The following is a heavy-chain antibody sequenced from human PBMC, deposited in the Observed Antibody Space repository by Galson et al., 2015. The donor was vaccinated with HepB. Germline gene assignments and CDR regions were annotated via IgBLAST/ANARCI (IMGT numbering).Heavy chain of an antibody. CDR2: IRSKANNYAT. Sequence: SLRLSCAASGFTSSGSAIHWVRQASGKGPEWVGRIRSKANNYATTYVASLKGRFIISRDDSKNTAYLHMNSLKIEDTAVYYCIRSGDLSGYSSSWGQGTLVTVSS. D-gene: IGHD6-13*01. J-gene: IGHJ4*02. CDR3: IRSGDLSGYSSS. V-gene: IGHV3-73*01. CDR1: GFTSSGSA.